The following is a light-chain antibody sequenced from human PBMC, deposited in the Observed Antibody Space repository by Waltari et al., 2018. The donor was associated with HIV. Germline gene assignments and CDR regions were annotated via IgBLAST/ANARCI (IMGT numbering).Light chain of an antibody. CDR1: SSNIGSNT. J-gene: IGLJ3*02. Sequence: QSVLNQSPSASGTPGQRVIISCSGSSSNIGSNTVTWYQQFPGTAPKLLIYSYGQRPSGVPERFSGSKSATSASLAISGLRSEDEADYYCATWDDSLNAWVFSGGTKLTVL. V-gene: IGLV1-44*01. CDR2: SYG. CDR3: ATWDDSLNAWV.